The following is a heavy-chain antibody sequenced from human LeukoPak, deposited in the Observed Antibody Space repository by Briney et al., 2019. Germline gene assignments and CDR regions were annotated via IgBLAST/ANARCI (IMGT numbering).Heavy chain of an antibody. J-gene: IGHJ4*02. Sequence: PSETLSLTCTVSGDSLNSNSFYWGWIRQPPGKGLQWLGSVYYNGITYYNPSLKSRVIISIDTSKNQFSLKLSSVTAADTAVYFCASFIAVAGRRVDYWGQGTLVTVSS. V-gene: IGHV4-39*07. CDR2: VYYNGIT. CDR3: ASFIAVAGRRVDY. D-gene: IGHD6-19*01. CDR1: GDSLNSNSFY.